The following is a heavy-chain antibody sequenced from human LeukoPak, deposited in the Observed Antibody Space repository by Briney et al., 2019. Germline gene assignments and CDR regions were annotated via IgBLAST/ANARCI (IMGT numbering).Heavy chain of an antibody. CDR2: INLHGSVK. Sequence: PGGSLRLSCAASGFTLSGYWMNWVRQAPGKGLEWVANINLHGSVKLHVDSVEGRFTISRDNAKNSLFLQMTSLKVEDTAVYYCAAWGLYNYWGQGTLVTVSS. D-gene: IGHD7-27*01. CDR3: AAWGLYNY. J-gene: IGHJ4*02. CDR1: GFTLSGYW. V-gene: IGHV3-7*01.